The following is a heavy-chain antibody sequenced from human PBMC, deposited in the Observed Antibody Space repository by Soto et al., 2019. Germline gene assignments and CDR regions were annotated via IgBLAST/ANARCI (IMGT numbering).Heavy chain of an antibody. CDR2: INHSGCT. CDR3: AREGYCSGGSCYSLTLDY. D-gene: IGHD2-15*01. CDR1: GGSFSGYY. V-gene: IGHV4-34*01. Sequence: QVQLQQWGAGLLKPSETLSLTCAVYGGSFSGYYWSWIRQPPGKGMEWIGEINHSGCTNYNPSLKSRVTKSVDTSKNQFSLKLSSVTAADTALYYCAREGYCSGGSCYSLTLDYWGQGTLVTVSS. J-gene: IGHJ4*02.